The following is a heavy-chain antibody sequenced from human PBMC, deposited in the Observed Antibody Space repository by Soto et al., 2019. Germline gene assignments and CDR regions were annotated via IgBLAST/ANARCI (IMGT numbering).Heavy chain of an antibody. V-gene: IGHV1-69*13. CDR2: IIPIFGTA. J-gene: IGHJ3*02. Sequence: SVKVSCTASGGTFSSYAISWVRQAPGQGLEWMGGIIPIFGTANYAQKFQGRVTITADESTSTAYMELSSLRSEDTAVYYCARKMYSGSYYAAFDIWGQGTMVTVSS. CDR3: ARKMYSGSYYAAFDI. D-gene: IGHD1-26*01. CDR1: GGTFSSYA.